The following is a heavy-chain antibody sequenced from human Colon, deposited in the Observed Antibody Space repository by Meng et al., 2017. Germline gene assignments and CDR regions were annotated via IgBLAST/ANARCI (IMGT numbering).Heavy chain of an antibody. V-gene: IGHV4-4*02. CDR3: ARGYYDSSGYGYWYFDL. D-gene: IGHD3-22*01. CDR1: GGSISSGDW. CDR2: IDHTGNT. Sequence: QVQLQESGPGLVKPSQTLSLTCAVSGGSISSGDWWSWVRQPPGKGLEWIAEIDHTGNTNYNPSLKSRVTISVDKSKNQFSLKLSSVTAADTAVYYCARGYYDSSGYGYWYFDLWGRGTLVTVSS. J-gene: IGHJ2*01.